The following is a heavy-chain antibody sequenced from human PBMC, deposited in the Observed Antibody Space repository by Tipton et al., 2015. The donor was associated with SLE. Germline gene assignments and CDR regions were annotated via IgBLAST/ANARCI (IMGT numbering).Heavy chain of an antibody. D-gene: IGHD3-10*01. V-gene: IGHV4-4*08. CDR2: IYRSGST. CDR3: ATGTLVGSWYYYMDV. J-gene: IGHJ6*03. Sequence: TLSLTCSVSGASGSDYFWTWIRQPPGKGLEWSGYIYRSGSTNSNTSLKRRVTISMYTSKNQFSLKLSSVTAADTAMYYCATGTLVGSWYYYMDVWGKGTAVTVSS. CDR1: GASGSDYF.